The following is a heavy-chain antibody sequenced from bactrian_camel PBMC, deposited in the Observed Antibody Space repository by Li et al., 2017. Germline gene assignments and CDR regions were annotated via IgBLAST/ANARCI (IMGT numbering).Heavy chain of an antibody. CDR1: GYTYSGHC. J-gene: IGHJ4*01. V-gene: IGHV3S53*01. D-gene: IGHD3*01. CDR2: IGSSGST. Sequence: HVQLVESGGGSVEAGGSLRLSCAFSGYTYSGHCMGWFRQAPGKEREGVAIIGSSGSTGYADSVKGRFTISKDSARNTVYLQMNNLQPEDTAMYYCAAKGCATTFLTTGARGPRSPS. CDR3: AAKGCATTFLTT.